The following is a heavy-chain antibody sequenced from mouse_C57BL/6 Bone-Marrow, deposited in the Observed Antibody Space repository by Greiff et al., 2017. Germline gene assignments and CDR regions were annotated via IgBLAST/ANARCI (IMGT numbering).Heavy chain of an antibody. CDR2: IHPNSGST. CDR3: ARRRTGRSGVYFDY. J-gene: IGHJ2*01. V-gene: IGHV1-64*01. Sequence: QVQLKQPGAELVKPGASVKLSCKASGYTFTSYWMHWVKQRPGQGLEWIGMIHPNSGSTNYNEKFKSKATLTVDKSSSTAYMQLSSLTSEDSAVYYCARRRTGRSGVYFDYWGQGTTLTVSS. CDR1: GYTFTSYW. D-gene: IGHD4-1*01.